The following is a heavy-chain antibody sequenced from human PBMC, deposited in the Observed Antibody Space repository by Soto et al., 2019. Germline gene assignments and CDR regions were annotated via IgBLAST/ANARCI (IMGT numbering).Heavy chain of an antibody. D-gene: IGHD6-13*01. CDR1: GYTFSGYF. Sequence: QVQLVQSGADVKKHGASVKVSCKTSGYTFSGYFMHWLRQAPGQGLEWIGWMNPNIGGTDYAQNFEGRVSMTWDTSISTAYMELSRLRSDDTAIYYCARGYYSSSWRVFDYWGQGTLVTVSS. J-gene: IGHJ4*02. CDR2: MNPNIGGT. CDR3: ARGYYSSSWRVFDY. V-gene: IGHV1-2*02.